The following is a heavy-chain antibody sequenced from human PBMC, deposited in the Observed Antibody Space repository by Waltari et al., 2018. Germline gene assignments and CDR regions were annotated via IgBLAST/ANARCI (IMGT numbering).Heavy chain of an antibody. Sequence: EVQLVESGGGLVQPGRSLRLSCTASGFPFGDYAMSWFRQAPGEGREGVGFIRSKADGGKTEYAASVKGRFTISRDDSKSIAYLQMNSLKTEDTAVYYCTRSQRATWGQGTLVTVSS. CDR2: IRSKADGGKT. CDR3: TRSQRAT. V-gene: IGHV3-49*03. J-gene: IGHJ4*02. CDR1: GFPFGDYA.